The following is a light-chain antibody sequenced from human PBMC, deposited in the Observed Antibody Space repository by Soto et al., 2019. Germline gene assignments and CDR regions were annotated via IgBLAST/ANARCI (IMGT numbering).Light chain of an antibody. J-gene: IGKJ3*01. V-gene: IGKV3-20*01. CDR1: QTVTSSY. CDR2: DAS. Sequence: EIVLTQSPGTLSLSPGERVTLSCRASQTVTSSYLGWYQQKPGQAPRLLIYDASSRATGVPDRFSGSGSGTDFTLTISRLETDDFAVYYCQQYGGSPFTFGPGTKVDIK. CDR3: QQYGGSPFT.